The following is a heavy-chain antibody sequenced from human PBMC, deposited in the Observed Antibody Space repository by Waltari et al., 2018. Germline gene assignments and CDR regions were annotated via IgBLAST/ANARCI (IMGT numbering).Heavy chain of an antibody. D-gene: IGHD2-15*01. J-gene: IGHJ3*02. V-gene: IGHV3-23*04. CDR2: ISGSGGST. CDR1: GFTFSSYA. Sequence: EVQLVESGGGLVRPGGSLRLSCEASGFTFSSYAMSWVRQAPGKGWEWVSAISGSGGSTYYADSVKGRFTISRDNSKNTLYLQMNSLRAEDTAVYYCAKDPLDCSGGSCYPDAFDIWGQGTMVTVSS. CDR3: AKDPLDCSGGSCYPDAFDI.